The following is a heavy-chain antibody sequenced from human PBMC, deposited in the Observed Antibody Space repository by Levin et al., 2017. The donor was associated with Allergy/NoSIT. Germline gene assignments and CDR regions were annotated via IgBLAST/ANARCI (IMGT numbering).Heavy chain of an antibody. CDR1: GFSLSTSGVG. CDR3: AHRRIERAVAGRTFDY. Sequence: KASGPTLVKPTQTLTLTCTFSGFSLSTSGVGVGWIRQPPGKALEWLALIYWDDDKRYSPSLKSRLTITKDTSKNQVVLTMTNMDPVDTATYYCAHRRIERAVAGRTFDYWGQGTLVTVSS. D-gene: IGHD6-19*01. CDR2: IYWDDDK. V-gene: IGHV2-5*02. J-gene: IGHJ4*02.